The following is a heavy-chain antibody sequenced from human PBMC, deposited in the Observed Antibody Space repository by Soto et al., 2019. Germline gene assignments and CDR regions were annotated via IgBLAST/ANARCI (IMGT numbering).Heavy chain of an antibody. CDR1: GFSISHAL. V-gene: IGHV3-15*01. Sequence: GGSLRLSCAAAGFSISHALMTWVRQSPGKGLEWVGHISSRVHGATADYAAPVKGRFTISRDDSESTLHLEMNSLKTEDTGIYYCTTRGNYYYYYGIDAWGQGTTVTVSS. CDR3: TTRGNYYYYYGIDA. D-gene: IGHD3-10*01. CDR2: ISSRVHGATA. J-gene: IGHJ6*02.